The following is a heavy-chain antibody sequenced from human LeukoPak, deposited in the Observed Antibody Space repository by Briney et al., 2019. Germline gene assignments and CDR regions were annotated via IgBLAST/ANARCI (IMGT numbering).Heavy chain of an antibody. CDR3: ARLTWTYYDFLSGRNELGYFDL. J-gene: IGHJ2*01. CDR2: ITSSSDYI. Sequence: PGGSLRLSCAASGFTFRSYSMNWVRQAPGKGLEWVSSITSSSDYIYYTGSVKGRFTISRDNAKNSLYLQMNSLRAEDTAVYYCARLTWTYYDFLSGRNELGYFDLWGRGTLVTVSS. CDR1: GFTFRSYS. D-gene: IGHD3-3*01. V-gene: IGHV3-21*01.